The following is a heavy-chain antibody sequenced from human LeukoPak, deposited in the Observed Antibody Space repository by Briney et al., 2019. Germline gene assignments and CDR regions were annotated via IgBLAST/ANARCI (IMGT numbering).Heavy chain of an antibody. J-gene: IGHJ4*02. V-gene: IGHV1-69*01. Sequence: GSSVTVSCKASGGTFSNYAINWVRQAPGQGLEWMGGIIPLFGTPNYAQKFQGRVTITADDSTTTAYMELSSLRSEDTAVYYCARGWLTETMVVTPYNYWGQGTLVTVSS. CDR1: GGTFSNYA. CDR2: IIPLFGTP. D-gene: IGHD4-23*01. CDR3: ARGWLTETMVVTPYNY.